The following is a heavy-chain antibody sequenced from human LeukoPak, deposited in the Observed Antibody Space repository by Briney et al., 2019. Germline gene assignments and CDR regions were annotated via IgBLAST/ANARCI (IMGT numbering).Heavy chain of an antibody. CDR1: GGSISSYY. Sequence: SETLSLTCTVSGGSISSYYWSWIRQPPGKGLERIGFIYYSGSTNYNPSLKSRVTISVDTSKNQFSLRLSSVTAADTAVYYCARLDGNSDYFDYWGQGTLVTVSP. D-gene: IGHD4-23*01. CDR2: IYYSGST. CDR3: ARLDGNSDYFDY. J-gene: IGHJ4*02. V-gene: IGHV4-59*01.